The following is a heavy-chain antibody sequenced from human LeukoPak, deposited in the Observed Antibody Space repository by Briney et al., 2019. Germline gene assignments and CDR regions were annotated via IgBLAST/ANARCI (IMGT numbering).Heavy chain of an antibody. CDR1: GGSFSEYY. J-gene: IGHJ5*02. CDR3: ARAGDYDFWSGYFPNWFDP. D-gene: IGHD3-3*01. Sequence: PSETLSLTCAVYGGSFSEYYWSWLRQPPGKGLEWIGEIHHSGSTNYNPSLKSRVTMSVDTSKNQFSLKLSSVTAADTAVYYCARAGDYDFWSGYFPNWFDPWGQGTLVTVSS. V-gene: IGHV4-34*01. CDR2: IHHSGST.